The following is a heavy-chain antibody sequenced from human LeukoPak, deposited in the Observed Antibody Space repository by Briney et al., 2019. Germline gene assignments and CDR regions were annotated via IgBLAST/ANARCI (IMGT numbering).Heavy chain of an antibody. D-gene: IGHD6-19*01. CDR2: IYYSGST. CDR3: ARLLGGGWQWHNRDY. Sequence: SETLSLTCTVSGGSISSSSYYWGWIRQLPGKGLEWIGSIYYSGSTYYNPSLKSRVTISVDTSKNQFSLKLSSVTAADTVVYYCARLLGGGWQWHNRDYWGQGTLVTVSS. CDR1: GGSISSSSYY. J-gene: IGHJ4*02. V-gene: IGHV4-39*01.